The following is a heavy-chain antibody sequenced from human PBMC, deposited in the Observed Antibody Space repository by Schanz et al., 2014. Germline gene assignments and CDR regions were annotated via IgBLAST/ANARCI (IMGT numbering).Heavy chain of an antibody. CDR3: ARSAGRDFWSGYYTRFDY. J-gene: IGHJ4*02. V-gene: IGHV1-18*01. CDR1: GYTFTTYA. Sequence: QVQLVQSGAEAKKPGASVRVSCKASGYTFTTYAMSWVRQAPGQGLEWVGWISVYTGNTKYGQKVQGRVTMTADTCTNTAYMEQRSLRSDDTAVYYCARSAGRDFWSGYYTRFDYWGQGTLVTVSS. D-gene: IGHD3-3*01. CDR2: ISVYTGNT.